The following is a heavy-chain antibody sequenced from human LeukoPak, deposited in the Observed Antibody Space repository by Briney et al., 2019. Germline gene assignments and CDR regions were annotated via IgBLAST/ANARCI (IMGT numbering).Heavy chain of an antibody. CDR3: ARGTYYYDY. J-gene: IGHJ4*02. CDR2: INQDGSEK. V-gene: IGHV3-7*05. Sequence: PGGSLRLSCAASGFTFRNYWMTWVRQAPGKGLEWVANINQDGSEKYYVDPVKGRFTISRDNAKNSLYLQMNSLRPEDTAVYYCARGTYYYDYWGQGTLVTVSS. CDR1: GFTFRNYW.